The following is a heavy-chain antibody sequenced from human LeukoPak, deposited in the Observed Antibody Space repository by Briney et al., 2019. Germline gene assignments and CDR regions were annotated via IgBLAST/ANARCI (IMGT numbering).Heavy chain of an antibody. J-gene: IGHJ6*02. CDR2: IYYSGST. D-gene: IGHD5-18*01. CDR3: ARGDRQLWPPSYYYYGMDV. CDR1: GGSISSSSYY. V-gene: IGHV4-39*07. Sequence: SETLSLTCTVSGGSISSSSYYWGWIRQPPGKGLEWIGSIYYSGSTYYNPSLKSRVTISVDTSKNQFSLKLSSVTAADTAVYYCARGDRQLWPPSYYYYGMDVWGQGTTVTVSS.